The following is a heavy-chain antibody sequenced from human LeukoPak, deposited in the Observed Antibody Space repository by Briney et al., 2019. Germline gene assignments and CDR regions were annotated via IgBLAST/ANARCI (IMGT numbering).Heavy chain of an antibody. CDR1: GFMFSSFS. CDR3: AKRPAAVRGVIPYLDY. J-gene: IGHJ4*02. D-gene: IGHD3-10*02. Sequence: PGGSLRLSCAASGFMFSSFSMRWVRHVPGKGLEWVSTNADSVKGRFTISRDNSKNTLFLQMNSLRAEDTAIYYCAKRPAAVRGVIPYLDYWGQGTLVTVSS. V-gene: IGHV3-23*01.